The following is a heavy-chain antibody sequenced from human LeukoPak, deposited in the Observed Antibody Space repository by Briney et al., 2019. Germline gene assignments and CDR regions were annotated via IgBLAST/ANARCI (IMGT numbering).Heavy chain of an antibody. D-gene: IGHD6-13*01. V-gene: IGHV3-53*01. CDR3: ARGSKQQLSPDY. J-gene: IGHJ4*02. CDR2: IYSGGST. CDR1: GFTFSSYA. Sequence: GGSLRLSCAASGFTFSSYAMSWVRQAPGKGLEWASVIYSGGSTYYADSVKGRFTISRDNSKNTLYLQMNSLRAEDTAVYYCARGSKQQLSPDYWGQGTLVTVSS.